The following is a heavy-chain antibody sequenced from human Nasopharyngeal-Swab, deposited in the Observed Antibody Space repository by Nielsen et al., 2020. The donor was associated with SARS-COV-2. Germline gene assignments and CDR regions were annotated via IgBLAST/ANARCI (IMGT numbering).Heavy chain of an antibody. CDR3: ARRAARDGYNYEVDP. CDR2: TYPGNSDT. D-gene: IGHD5-24*01. CDR1: GYSSANHW. J-gene: IGHJ5*02. Sequence: ESRKLARMASGYSSANHWIGWVRQQPGKGLEWMGSTYPGNSDTRYSPAFHGRVTIAADKSINAAYLHWTRLRASDTAVYYCARRAARDGYNYEVDPWGQGTLVTVSS. V-gene: IGHV5-51*01.